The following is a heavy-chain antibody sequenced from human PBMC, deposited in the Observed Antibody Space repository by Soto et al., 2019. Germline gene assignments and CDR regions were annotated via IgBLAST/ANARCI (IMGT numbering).Heavy chain of an antibody. V-gene: IGHV3-53*04. J-gene: IGHJ4*02. D-gene: IGHD3-10*02. CDR3: ARDPYV. CDR2: IYSGGST. Sequence: EVQLVESGGGLVQPGRSLRLSCAASGFTVSSNYMSWVRQAPGKGLEWVSVIYSGGSTYYADSVKCRVTISRHNPKNTLYRQMNHQEADDAAVFYCARDPYVWGQGTLV. CDR1: GFTVSSNY.